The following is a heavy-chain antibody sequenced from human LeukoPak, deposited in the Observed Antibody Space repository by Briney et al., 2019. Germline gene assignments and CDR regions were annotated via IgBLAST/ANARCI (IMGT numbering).Heavy chain of an antibody. CDR1: GYTFTSYD. Sequence: RASVKVSCKASGYTFTSYDINWVRQATGRGLEWMGWMNPNSGNTGYAQKFQGRVTMTRNTSISTAYMELSSLRSEDTAVYYCARGKQWLVPFDYWGQGTLVTVSS. V-gene: IGHV1-8*01. CDR3: ARGKQWLVPFDY. CDR2: MNPNSGNT. D-gene: IGHD6-19*01. J-gene: IGHJ4*02.